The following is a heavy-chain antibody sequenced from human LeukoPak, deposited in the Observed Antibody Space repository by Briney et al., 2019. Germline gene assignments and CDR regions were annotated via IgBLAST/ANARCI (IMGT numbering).Heavy chain of an antibody. CDR1: GGSFSGYY. J-gene: IGHJ4*02. CDR2: INHSGST. V-gene: IGHV4-34*01. Sequence: SETLSLTCAVYGGSFSGYYWSWIRQPPGKGLEWIEEINHSGSTNYNPSLKSRVTISVDTSKNQFSLKLSSVTAADTAVYYCARNRGDYDYVWGSYHSRNYFDYWGQGTLVTVSS. D-gene: IGHD3-16*02. CDR3: ARNRGDYDYVWGSYHSRNYFDY.